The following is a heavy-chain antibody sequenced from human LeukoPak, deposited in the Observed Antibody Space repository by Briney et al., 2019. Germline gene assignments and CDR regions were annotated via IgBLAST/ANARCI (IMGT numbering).Heavy chain of an antibody. J-gene: IGHJ6*02. CDR2: INHSGST. CDR1: GGXFSGYY. V-gene: IGHV4-34*01. CDR3: ARGKVPTTPLYGMDV. D-gene: IGHD4/OR15-4a*01. Sequence: PSETLSLTCAVYGGXFSGYYWSWIRQPPGKGLEWIGEINHSGSTNYNPSLKSRVTISVDTSKNQFSLKLSSVTAADTAVYYCARGKVPTTPLYGMDVWGQGTTVTVSS.